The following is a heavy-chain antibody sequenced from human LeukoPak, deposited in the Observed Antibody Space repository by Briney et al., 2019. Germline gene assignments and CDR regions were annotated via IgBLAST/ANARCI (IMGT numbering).Heavy chain of an antibody. CDR1: GGSFSGYY. Sequence: SETLSLTCAVYGGSFSGYYWSWIRQPPGKGLEWIGEINHSGSTNYDPSLKSRVTISVDTSKNQFSLKLSSVTAADTAVYYCARVTTWLQYYYYYGMDVWGQGTTVTVSS. J-gene: IGHJ6*02. D-gene: IGHD5-24*01. V-gene: IGHV4-34*01. CDR3: ARVTTWLQYYYYYGMDV. CDR2: INHSGST.